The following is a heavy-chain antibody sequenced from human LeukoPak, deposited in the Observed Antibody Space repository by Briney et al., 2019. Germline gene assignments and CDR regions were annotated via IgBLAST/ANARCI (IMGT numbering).Heavy chain of an antibody. D-gene: IGHD3-10*01. CDR3: ARSRRVGNGEYPDY. J-gene: IGHJ4*02. CDR1: GYTFTGYY. CDR2: INPNTGDT. V-gene: IGHV1-2*02. Sequence: ASVKVSCKASGYTFTGYYMHWVRKTPGQGLEWMGWINPNTGDTNYGRKFQGRVTMTRDTSINTAYMELRSLRSDDTAVSYCARSRRVGNGEYPDYWGQGTLVTVSS.